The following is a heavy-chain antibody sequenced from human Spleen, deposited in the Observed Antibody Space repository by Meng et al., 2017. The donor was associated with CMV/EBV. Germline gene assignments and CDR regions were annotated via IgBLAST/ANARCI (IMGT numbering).Heavy chain of an antibody. CDR2: INSDGSST. Sequence: GGSLRLSCAASGFTFSSYWMHWVRQAPGKGLVWVSRINSDGSSTSYADSVKGRFTISRDNAKNTLYLLMNSLRAEDTAVYYCAREQRGYYYDSSLYYYYGMDVWGQGTTVTVSS. CDR3: AREQRGYYYDSSLYYYYGMDV. V-gene: IGHV3-74*01. D-gene: IGHD3-22*01. CDR1: GFTFSSYW. J-gene: IGHJ6*02.